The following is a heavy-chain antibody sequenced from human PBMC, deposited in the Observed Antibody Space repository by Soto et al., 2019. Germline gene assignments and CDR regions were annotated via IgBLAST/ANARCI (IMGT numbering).Heavy chain of an antibody. CDR1: GGSISSSSYY. D-gene: IGHD3-3*01. CDR2: IYYSGST. J-gene: IGHJ6*03. V-gene: IGHV4-39*01. Sequence: QLQLQESGPGLVKPSETLSLTCTVSGGSISSSSYYWGWIRQPPGKGLEWIGSIYYSGSTYYNPSLKSRVTISVDTSKNQFSLKLSSVTAADTAVYYCARRSGSNYYYYMDVWGKGTTVTVSS. CDR3: ARRSGSNYYYYMDV.